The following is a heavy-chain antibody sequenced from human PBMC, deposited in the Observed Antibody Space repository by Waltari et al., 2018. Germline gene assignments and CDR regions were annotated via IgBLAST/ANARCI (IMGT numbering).Heavy chain of an antibody. Sequence: EVQLVESGGGLVQPGGSLRLSCAASGFIFSYYWMSWVRQAPGKGLVGVADIKEDGSAKYDVDSVKGRFTISRDNAKNSLYLQMNSLRAEDTAVYYCAKDNVRRWDYWGQGTLVTVSS. CDR3: AKDNVRRWDY. CDR2: IKEDGSAK. V-gene: IGHV3-7*04. D-gene: IGHD2-15*01. CDR1: GFIFSYYW. J-gene: IGHJ4*02.